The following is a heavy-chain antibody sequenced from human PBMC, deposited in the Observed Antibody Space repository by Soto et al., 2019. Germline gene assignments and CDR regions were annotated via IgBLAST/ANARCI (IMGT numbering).Heavy chain of an antibody. Sequence: LSLTCTVSGGSLSGYYWSWIRQPPGKGLEWIGYMYNTGSTVYNPSFKSRVTISVDTSKNQFSLKLNSVTAADTAVYYCARDLWGYCGTDCYPLDVWGQGTTVTVSS. CDR3: ARDLWGYCGTDCYPLDV. J-gene: IGHJ6*02. V-gene: IGHV4-59*01. CDR1: GGSLSGYY. CDR2: MYNTGST. D-gene: IGHD2-21*02.